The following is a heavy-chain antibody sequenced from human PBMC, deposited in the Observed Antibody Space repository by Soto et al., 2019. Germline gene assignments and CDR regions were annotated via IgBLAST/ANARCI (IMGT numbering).Heavy chain of an antibody. CDR3: AKDYYGSGSYNFDY. CDR2: ISWNSGSI. Sequence: EVQLVESGGGLVQPGRSLRLSCAASGFTFDDYAMHWVRQAPGKGLEWVSGISWNSGSIGYADSVKGRFTISRDNAKNPLYLQMNSLRAEDTALYYCAKDYYGSGSYNFDYWGQGTLVTVSS. J-gene: IGHJ4*02. CDR1: GFTFDDYA. V-gene: IGHV3-9*01. D-gene: IGHD3-10*01.